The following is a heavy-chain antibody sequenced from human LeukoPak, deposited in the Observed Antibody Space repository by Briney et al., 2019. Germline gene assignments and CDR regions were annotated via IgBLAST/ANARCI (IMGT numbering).Heavy chain of an antibody. D-gene: IGHD3-10*01. J-gene: IGHJ4*02. CDR2: INPNSGGT. V-gene: IGHV1-2*02. CDR1: GYTFTGYY. CDR3: ARDAMVRASLDY. Sequence: EASVKVSCKASGYTFTGYYMHWVRQAPGQGLEWMGWINPNSGGTNYAQKFQGRVTMTRDTSISTAYMELSRLRSDDTAVYYCARDAMVRASLDYWGQGTLVTVSS.